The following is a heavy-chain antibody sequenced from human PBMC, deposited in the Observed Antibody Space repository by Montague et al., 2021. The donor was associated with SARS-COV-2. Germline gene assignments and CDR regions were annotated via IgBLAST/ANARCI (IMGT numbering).Heavy chain of an antibody. CDR2: IYYSGST. V-gene: IGHV4-59*01. CDR3: AGEVRYYYDSSGPGAFDI. D-gene: IGHD3-22*01. CDR1: GGSISSYY. J-gene: IGHJ3*02. Sequence: SDTLSLTCTVSGGSISSYYWSWIRRPPGKGLEWIGYIYYSGSTNYNPSLKSRDTISVDTSKNQFSLKLSSVTAADTAVYYCAGEVRYYYDSSGPGAFDIWGQGTMVTVSS.